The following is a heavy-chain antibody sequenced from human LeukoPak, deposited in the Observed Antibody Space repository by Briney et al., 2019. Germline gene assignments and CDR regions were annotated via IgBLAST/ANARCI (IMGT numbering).Heavy chain of an antibody. CDR2: INPSGGST. V-gene: IGHV1-46*01. CDR1: GYTFTIYY. CDR3: AREWSIAAAGTDAFDI. D-gene: IGHD6-13*01. Sequence: ASVTVSFKSSGYTFTIYYMHWVRQAPGQGLEWMGIINPSGGSTSYAQKFQGRVTITRDTSTSTVYMELSSLRSEDTAVYYCAREWSIAAAGTDAFDIWGQGTMVTVSS. J-gene: IGHJ3*02.